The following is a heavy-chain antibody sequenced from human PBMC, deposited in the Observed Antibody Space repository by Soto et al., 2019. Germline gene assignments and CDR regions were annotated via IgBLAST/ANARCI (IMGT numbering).Heavy chain of an antibody. CDR2: IYWDDDK. J-gene: IGHJ6*02. CDR1: GFSLSTSGVG. Sequence: QITLKESGPTLVKPTQTLTLTCTFSGFSLSTSGVGVGWIRQPPGKALEWLALIYWDDDKRYSPSLTSRLTITNDTSKNQVVLTMTNMDPVDTATYYCAHVLVVVANYGMAVWGQGTTVTVSS. CDR3: AHVLVVVANYGMAV. V-gene: IGHV2-5*02. D-gene: IGHD2-15*01.